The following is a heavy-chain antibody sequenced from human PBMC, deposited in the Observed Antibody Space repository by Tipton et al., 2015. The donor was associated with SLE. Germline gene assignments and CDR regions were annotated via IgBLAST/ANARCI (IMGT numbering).Heavy chain of an antibody. V-gene: IGHV4-34*01. CDR2: LYHTGHT. CDR3: AGSRQNHGDFWNWEGYMDV. Sequence: LRLSCAVYSGPFSGYYWSWIRQPPGKGLEWIGSLYHTGHTYYNPSLKSRVSMSEDTSMNRFSLKVKSVTAADTSVYYCAGSRQNHGDFWNWEGYMDVWGKGTTVTVS. J-gene: IGHJ6*03. CDR1: SGPFSGYY. D-gene: IGHD3-3*01.